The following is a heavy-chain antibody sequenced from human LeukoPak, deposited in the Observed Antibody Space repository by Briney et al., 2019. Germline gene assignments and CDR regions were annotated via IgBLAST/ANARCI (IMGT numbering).Heavy chain of an antibody. D-gene: IGHD2/OR15-2a*01. Sequence: PGGSLRLACAASGFDFSGYSMTWVRQAPGKGLEWVASMTSSSTYIEYADSVKGRFALSRDNAENSLYLQMHSLRVDDMAVYYCARVSVGQGGDHILFYMDVWGKGTTVTVSS. CDR3: ARVSVGQGGDHILFYMDV. CDR1: GFDFSGYS. CDR2: MTSSSTYI. V-gene: IGHV3-21*01. J-gene: IGHJ6*03.